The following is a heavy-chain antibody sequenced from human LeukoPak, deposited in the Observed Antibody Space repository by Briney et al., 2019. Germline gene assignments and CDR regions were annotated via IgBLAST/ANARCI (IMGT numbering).Heavy chain of an antibody. J-gene: IGHJ4*02. D-gene: IGHD3-22*01. Sequence: SQTLSLTCAISGDSVSSNSVAWYWIRQSPSRGLEWLGRTYYRSKWYNDYAVSVKSRITINPDTSNNQFALQLKSVTPEDTAVYYCARGDSGYIDYWGQGTLVTVSS. CDR1: GDSVSSNSVA. V-gene: IGHV6-1*01. CDR2: TYYRSKWYN. CDR3: ARGDSGYIDY.